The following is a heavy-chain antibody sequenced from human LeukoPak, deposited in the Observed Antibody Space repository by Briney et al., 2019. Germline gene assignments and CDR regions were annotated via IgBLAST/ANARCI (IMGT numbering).Heavy chain of an antibody. D-gene: IGHD4-17*01. CDR1: GFTSSSHW. J-gene: IGHJ3*01. CDR2: IMQDGSEK. Sequence: GGSLRLSCIASGFTSSSHWMNWVRQALGKGLEWVANIMQDGSEKYYVDSVKGRFIISRDNAKNSLYLQMNSLRAEDTAVYYCARESTKYGAYVSGFDFWGQGTMVTVSS. V-gene: IGHV3-7*01. CDR3: ARESTKYGAYVSGFDF.